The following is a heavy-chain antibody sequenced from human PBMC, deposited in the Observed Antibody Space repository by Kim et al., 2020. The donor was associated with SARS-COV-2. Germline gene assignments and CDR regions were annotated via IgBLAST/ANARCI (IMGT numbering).Heavy chain of an antibody. V-gene: IGHV3-23*01. Sequence: GGSLRLSCAASRFTFSIYAMNWVRQTPGKGLEWVSTISGSGGSRYYADSVKGRFTISRDNSKNTLYLQMNSLRAEDTAVYYCAKDTGYYYDSSDLYYLDYWGQGTLVTVSS. CDR3: AKDTGYYYDSSDLYYLDY. CDR2: ISGSGGSR. CDR1: RFTFSIYA. D-gene: IGHD3-22*01. J-gene: IGHJ4*02.